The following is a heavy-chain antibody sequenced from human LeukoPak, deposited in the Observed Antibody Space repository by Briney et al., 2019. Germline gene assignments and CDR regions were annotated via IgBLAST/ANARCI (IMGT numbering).Heavy chain of an antibody. Sequence: KPSETLSLTCGVSGGSLSGYYWSWIRQPPGKGLEWIGYIYYSGSTNYNPSLKSRVTISVDTSKNQFSLKLSSVTAADTAVYYCARDTSDYVFDYWGQGTLVTVSS. V-gene: IGHV4-59*01. J-gene: IGHJ4*02. CDR3: ARDTSDYVFDY. CDR1: GGSLSGYY. D-gene: IGHD4-17*01. CDR2: IYYSGST.